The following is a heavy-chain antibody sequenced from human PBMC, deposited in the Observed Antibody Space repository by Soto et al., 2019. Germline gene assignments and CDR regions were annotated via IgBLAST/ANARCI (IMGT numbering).Heavy chain of an antibody. Sequence: ASVKVSCKASGYTFTSYGISWVRQAPGQGLEWMGWISAYNGNTNYAQKLQGRVTMTTDTSTSTAYMELRSLRSDDTAVYYCARAPLYCTNGLCYIDYYYYMDVWGKGTTVTVSS. D-gene: IGHD2-8*01. J-gene: IGHJ6*03. V-gene: IGHV1-18*01. CDR2: ISAYNGNT. CDR1: GYTFTSYG. CDR3: ARAPLYCTNGLCYIDYYYYMDV.